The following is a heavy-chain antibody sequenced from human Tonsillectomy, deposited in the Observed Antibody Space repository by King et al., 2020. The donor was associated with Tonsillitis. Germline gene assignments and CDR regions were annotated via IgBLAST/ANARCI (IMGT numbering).Heavy chain of an antibody. V-gene: IGHV3-23*04. CDR1: GFTFSSYA. D-gene: IGHD3-3*01. J-gene: IGHJ1*01. CDR2: ISGSGGST. Sequence: VQLVESGGGLVQPGGSLRLSCAASGFTFSSYAMSWARQAPGKGLEWVSAISGSGGSTYYADSVKGRFTISRDNSKNTLYMQMNSLRAEDTAVYYCANDRDYTAPPFPLPRFQHWGQGTLVTFSS. CDR3: ANDRDYTAPPFPLPRFQH.